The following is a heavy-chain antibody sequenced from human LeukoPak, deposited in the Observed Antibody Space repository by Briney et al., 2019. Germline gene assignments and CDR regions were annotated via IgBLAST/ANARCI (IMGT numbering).Heavy chain of an antibody. CDR3: ARGQASDFDY. CDR1: GFTFSSYS. V-gene: IGHV3-21*01. CDR2: ISSSSSYI. Sequence: GGCLRLSCAASGFTFSSYSMNWVRQAPGKGLEWASSISSSSSYIYYADSVKGRFTISRDNAKNSLYLQMNSLRAEDTAVYYCARGQASDFDYWGQGTLVTVSS. J-gene: IGHJ4*02.